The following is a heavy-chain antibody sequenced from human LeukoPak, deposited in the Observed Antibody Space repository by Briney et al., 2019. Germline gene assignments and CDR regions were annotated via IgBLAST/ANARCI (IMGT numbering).Heavy chain of an antibody. V-gene: IGHV3-23*01. CDR1: GFTFSSYA. J-gene: IGHJ4*02. D-gene: IGHD3-3*01. Sequence: GGSLRLSCAASGFTFSSYAMSWVRQAPGKGLEWVSAISGSGGSTYYADSVKGRFTISRDNSKNTLYLQMNSLRAEDTAVYYCAKARGITIFGVVIFGYWGQETLVTVSS. CDR3: AKARGITIFGVVIFGY. CDR2: ISGSGGST.